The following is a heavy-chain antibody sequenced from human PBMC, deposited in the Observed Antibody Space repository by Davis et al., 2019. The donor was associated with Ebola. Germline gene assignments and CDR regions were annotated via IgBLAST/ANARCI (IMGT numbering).Heavy chain of an antibody. CDR3: VRDPALVVTGGGWFFGL. V-gene: IGHV3-21*01. J-gene: IGHJ2*01. Sequence: GESLKISCAASGFTFSTYSMNWVRQSPGKGLEWVSSITSGSTFIYYADSVKGRFTVSRDNAKNSLYLQMNSLRAEDTAVYYCVRDPALVVTGGGWFFGLWGRGTLVTVSS. D-gene: IGHD2-21*02. CDR1: GFTFSTYS. CDR2: ITSGSTFI.